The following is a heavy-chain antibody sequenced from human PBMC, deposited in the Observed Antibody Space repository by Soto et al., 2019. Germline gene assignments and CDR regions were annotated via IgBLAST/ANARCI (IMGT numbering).Heavy chain of an antibody. CDR2: LNSDGSTT. Sequence: GGSLRLSCAASAFTFSGYWMHWVRQAPGRGLVWVSRLNSDGSTTNYADSVKGRFTISRDNAKNTLYLEMNSLGADDTAVYYCARDIKNYYGMDVWGQGTTVTVSS. CDR1: AFTFSGYW. V-gene: IGHV3-74*01. CDR3: ARDIKNYYGMDV. J-gene: IGHJ6*02.